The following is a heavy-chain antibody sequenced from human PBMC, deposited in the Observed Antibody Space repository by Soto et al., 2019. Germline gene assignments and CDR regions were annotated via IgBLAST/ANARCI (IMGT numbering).Heavy chain of an antibody. J-gene: IGHJ3*02. D-gene: IGHD3-16*01. CDR2: ISAYNGNT. Sequence: ASVKVSCKASVYTLTSYGISWVRQAPGQGLEWMGWISAYNGNTNYAQKLQGRVTMTTDTSTSTAYMELRSLRSDDTAVYYCARDYIWGSSNAFDIWGQGTMVTVSS. V-gene: IGHV1-18*01. CDR3: ARDYIWGSSNAFDI. CDR1: VYTLTSYG.